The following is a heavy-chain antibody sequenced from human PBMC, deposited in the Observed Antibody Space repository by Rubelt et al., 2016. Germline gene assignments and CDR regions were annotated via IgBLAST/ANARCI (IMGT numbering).Heavy chain of an antibody. CDR3: ATDPVEATTVRRFDY. V-gene: IGHV3-30*02. Sequence: DSVNGRFTISRDNSKNTLFLHMNSLRGEDTAVYYCATDPVEATTVRRFDYWGQGTLVTVSS. D-gene: IGHD1-26*01. J-gene: IGHJ4*02.